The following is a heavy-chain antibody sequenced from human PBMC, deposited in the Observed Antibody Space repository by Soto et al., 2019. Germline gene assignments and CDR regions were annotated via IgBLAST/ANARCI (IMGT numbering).Heavy chain of an antibody. J-gene: IGHJ6*02. CDR2: ISGSDGTT. Sequence: GGSLRLSCAASGFTFGTYAMSWVRQAPGKGLEWVSSISGSDGTTYYADSVKGRFSISRDKSKNTLYLQMNSLRAEDTAIYYCAKLDFWNSYYGLDVWGQGTTVTVSS. CDR3: AKLDFWNSYYGLDV. D-gene: IGHD3-3*01. V-gene: IGHV3-23*01. CDR1: GFTFGTYA.